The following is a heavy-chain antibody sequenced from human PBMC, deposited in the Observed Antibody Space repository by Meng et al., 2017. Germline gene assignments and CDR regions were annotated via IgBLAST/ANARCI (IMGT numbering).Heavy chain of an antibody. Sequence: QWRLVQAGVEVKKPGASVKVSCKPSGYNFPDYYIHWVRQAPGQGLEWMGRIDPKNGDTHYEQKFQGRVTMTGDTSISTAYMDLSGLRSDDTAVYYCARDEDISAAGKLFGDYWGQGTLVTVSS. CDR2: IDPKNGDT. CDR1: GYNFPDYY. J-gene: IGHJ4*02. D-gene: IGHD6-13*01. V-gene: IGHV1-2*06. CDR3: ARDEDISAAGKLFGDY.